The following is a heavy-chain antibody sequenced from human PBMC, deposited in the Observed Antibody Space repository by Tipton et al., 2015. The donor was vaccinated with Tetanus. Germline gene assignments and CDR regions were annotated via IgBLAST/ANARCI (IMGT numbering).Heavy chain of an antibody. V-gene: IGHV4-59*01. Sequence: TLSLTCTVSGGSISSYYWSWIRQPPGKRLEWIGYIYYSGSTNYNPSLKSRVTISVDTSKNQFSLKLSSVTAADTAVYYCARGGRYDYGVQGWFDPWGQGTLVTVSS. D-gene: IGHD4-17*01. J-gene: IGHJ5*02. CDR2: IYYSGST. CDR1: GGSISSYY. CDR3: ARGGRYDYGVQGWFDP.